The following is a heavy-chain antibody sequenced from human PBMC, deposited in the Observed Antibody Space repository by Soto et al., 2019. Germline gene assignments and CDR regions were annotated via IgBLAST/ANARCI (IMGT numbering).Heavy chain of an antibody. Sequence: GALRLSCAASGFPFSYYNMSWVRQAPGKGLEWGSSISGSSDATYYAESVEGRFTISRENSKSTLNLRMKSLRAEETAIYYCARHLVVVVPPAIPQYYYDGRDVWGHRTSVTVSS. CDR1: GFPFSYYN. J-gene: IGHJ6*02. D-gene: IGHD2-2*02. V-gene: IGHV3-23*01. CDR2: ISGSSDAT. CDR3: ARHLVVVVPPAIPQYYYDGRDV.